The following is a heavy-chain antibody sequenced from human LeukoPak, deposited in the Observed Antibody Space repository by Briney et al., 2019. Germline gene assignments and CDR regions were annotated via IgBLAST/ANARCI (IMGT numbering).Heavy chain of an antibody. CDR1: GFTFSSYA. D-gene: IGHD5-24*01. Sequence: ERSLRLSCAASGFTFSSYAMSWVRQAPGKGLEWVSGLCGSGDNTDYADSVKGRLTISRDNSKNTVYLQMNSLRAEDTAVYYCAVQRGGDGQNTFDYWGQGTLVTVSS. J-gene: IGHJ4*02. CDR3: AVQRGGDGQNTFDY. V-gene: IGHV3-23*01. CDR2: LCGSGDNT.